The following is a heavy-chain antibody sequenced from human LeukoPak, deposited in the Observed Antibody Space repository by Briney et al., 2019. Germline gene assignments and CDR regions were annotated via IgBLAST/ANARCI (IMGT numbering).Heavy chain of an antibody. CDR1: GGSFSGYY. CDR3: AARDYDSYYFDY. V-gene: IGHV4-34*01. J-gene: IGHJ4*02. Sequence: SETLSLPCAVYGGSFSGYYWSWIRQPPGKGLEWIGEINHSGSTNYNPSLKSRVTVSVDTSKNQFSLKLSSVTAADTAVYYCAARDYDSYYFDYWGQGTLVTVSS. CDR2: INHSGST. D-gene: IGHD3-3*01.